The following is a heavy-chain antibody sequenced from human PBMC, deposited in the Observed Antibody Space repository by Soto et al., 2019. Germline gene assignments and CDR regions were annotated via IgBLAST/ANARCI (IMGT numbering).Heavy chain of an antibody. J-gene: IGHJ4*02. D-gene: IGHD3-3*01. CDR2: ISAYNGNT. V-gene: IGHV1-18*01. CDR3: ASSDRPGLADSFDY. CDR1: GYTFTSYG. Sequence: RASVKVSCKASGYTFTSYGISWVRQAPGQGLEWMGWISAYNGNTNYAQKLQGRVTMTTDTSTSTAYMELRSLRSDDTAVYYCASSDRPGLADSFDYWGQGTLVTVSS.